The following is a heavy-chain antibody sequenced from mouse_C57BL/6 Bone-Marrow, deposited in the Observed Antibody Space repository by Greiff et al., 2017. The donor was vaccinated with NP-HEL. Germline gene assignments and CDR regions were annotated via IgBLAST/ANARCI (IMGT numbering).Heavy chain of an antibody. CDR2: IDPSDSYT. J-gene: IGHJ2*01. CDR1: GYTFTSYW. V-gene: IGHV1-69*01. Sequence: QVQLQQPGAELVMPGASVKLSCKASGYTFTSYWMHWVKQRPGQGLEWIGEIDPSDSYTNYNQKFKGKSTLTVDKSSSTAYMQLSSLTSEDSAVYYCASDGLECYFDYWGQGTTLTVSS. CDR3: ASDGLECYFDY. D-gene: IGHD2-3*01.